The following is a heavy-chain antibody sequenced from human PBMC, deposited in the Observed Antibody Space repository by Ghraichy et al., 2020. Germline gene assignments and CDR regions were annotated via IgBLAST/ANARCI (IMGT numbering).Heavy chain of an antibody. CDR3: ARPYSSSWYDWGAFDI. J-gene: IGHJ3*02. CDR2: IYYSGST. Sequence: SETLSLTCTVSGGSISSSSYYWGWIRQPPGKGLEWIGSIYYSGSTYYNPSLKSRVTISVDTSKNQFSLKLSSVTAADTAVYYCARPYSSSWYDWGAFDIWGQGTMVTVSS. V-gene: IGHV4-39*01. D-gene: IGHD6-13*01. CDR1: GGSISSSSYY.